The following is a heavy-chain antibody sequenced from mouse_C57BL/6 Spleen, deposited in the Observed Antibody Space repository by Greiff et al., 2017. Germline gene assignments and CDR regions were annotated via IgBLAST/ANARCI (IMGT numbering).Heavy chain of an antibody. Sequence: EVQLQQSGPELVKPGASVKISCKASGYTFTDYYMNWVKQSHGKSLEWIGDINPNNGGTSYNQQFKGKATLTVDKSSSTAYMELRSLTSEDSAVYYCARSPTTAYYFDDWGQGTTLTVSS. CDR2: INPNNGGT. J-gene: IGHJ2*01. CDR3: ARSPTTAYYFDD. D-gene: IGHD1-2*01. CDR1: GYTFTDYY. V-gene: IGHV1-26*01.